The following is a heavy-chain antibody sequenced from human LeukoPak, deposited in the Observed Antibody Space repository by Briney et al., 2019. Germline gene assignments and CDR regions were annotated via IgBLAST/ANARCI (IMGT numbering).Heavy chain of an antibody. D-gene: IGHD5-18*01. J-gene: IGHJ4*02. Sequence: PGGSLRLSCEASGFTFSGYAMSWVRQAPGKGLEWVSAISGSGGATYYADSVKGRFTVSRDNSKDTMYVQMKSLRADDTAVYYCAKAGTAMGNPDYWGQGTLVTVSS. CDR1: GFTFSGYA. V-gene: IGHV3-23*01. CDR2: ISGSGGAT. CDR3: AKAGTAMGNPDY.